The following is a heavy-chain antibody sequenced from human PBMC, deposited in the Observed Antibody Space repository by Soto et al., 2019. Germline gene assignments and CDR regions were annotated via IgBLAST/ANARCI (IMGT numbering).Heavy chain of an antibody. V-gene: IGHV1-58*01. CDR3: AADSETTVTTRYYYYGMDV. J-gene: IGHJ6*02. D-gene: IGHD4-4*01. CDR2: IVVGSGNT. CDR1: GFTFTSSA. Sequence: SVKVSCKASGFTFTSSAVQWVRQARGQRLEWIGWIVVGSGNTNYAQKFQERVTITRDMSTSTAYMELSSLRSEDTAVYYCAADSETTVTTRYYYYGMDVWGQGTTVTVSS.